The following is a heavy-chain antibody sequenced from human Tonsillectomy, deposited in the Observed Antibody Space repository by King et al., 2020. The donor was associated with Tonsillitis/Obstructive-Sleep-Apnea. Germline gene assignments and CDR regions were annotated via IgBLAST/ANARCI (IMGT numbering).Heavy chain of an antibody. CDR1: GFTFSSYG. CDR2: ISYDGSNK. J-gene: IGHJ6*03. V-gene: IGHV3-30*18. CDR3: AKGYSSSWPTKGLYYYYMDV. Sequence: VQLVEAGGGVVQPGRSLRLSCAASGFTFSSYGMHWIRQAPGKGLEWGAVISYDGSNKDYADSVKGRLTISRDNSKNTLYLQMNSLRAEDTAVYYCAKGYSSSWPTKGLYYYYMDVWGKGTTVTVSS. D-gene: IGHD6-13*01.